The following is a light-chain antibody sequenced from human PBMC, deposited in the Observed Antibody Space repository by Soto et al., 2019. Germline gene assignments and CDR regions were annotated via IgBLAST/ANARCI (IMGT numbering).Light chain of an antibody. Sequence: LTQPPSVSAAPGQRVTISCTGSSSNIGAGYDVHWYQQLPGIAPKLLIYANSNRPSGVPDRFSGSKSGTSASLAITGLQAEDEADYYCQSYDSSLSGYVFGTGTKVTVL. CDR3: QSYDSSLSGYV. CDR2: ANS. V-gene: IGLV1-40*01. CDR1: SSNIGAGYD. J-gene: IGLJ1*01.